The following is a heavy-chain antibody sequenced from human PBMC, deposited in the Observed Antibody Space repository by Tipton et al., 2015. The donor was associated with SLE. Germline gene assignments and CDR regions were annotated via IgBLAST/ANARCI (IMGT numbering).Heavy chain of an antibody. CDR3: TTDYMVADLDY. Sequence: SLRLSCAASGFTFSNAWMSWVRQAPGKGLEWVGRIKSKTDGGTTDYAAPVKGRFTISRDDSKNTLYLQMNSLKTEDTAVYYCTTDYMVADLDYWGQGTLVTVSS. V-gene: IGHV3-15*01. CDR2: IKSKTDGGTT. CDR1: GFTFSNAW. D-gene: IGHD5-12*01. J-gene: IGHJ4*02.